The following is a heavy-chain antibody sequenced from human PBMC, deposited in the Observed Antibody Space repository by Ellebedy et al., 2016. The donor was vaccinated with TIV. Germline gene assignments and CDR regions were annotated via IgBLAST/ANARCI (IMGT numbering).Heavy chain of an antibody. Sequence: GGSLRLXXAASGFTFSSYAMAWVRQAPGKGLEWVSALSGSGYSTYSADSVKGRFTVSRDNAKDTLYLEMNSLRAEDTAVYYCARDSWDRTVDYWGQGTLVTVSS. CDR1: GFTFSSYA. CDR3: ARDSWDRTVDY. D-gene: IGHD1-26*01. V-gene: IGHV3-23*01. J-gene: IGHJ4*02. CDR2: LSGSGYST.